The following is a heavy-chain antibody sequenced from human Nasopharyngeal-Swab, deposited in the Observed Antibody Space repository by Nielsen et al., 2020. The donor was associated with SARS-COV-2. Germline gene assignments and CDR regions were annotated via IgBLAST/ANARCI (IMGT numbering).Heavy chain of an antibody. CDR2: INHSGST. D-gene: IGHD6-19*01. J-gene: IGHJ4*02. CDR3: ARRSSGRHPHYFDY. Sequence: SETLSLTCAVYGGSFSGYYWSWIRQPPWKGLEWIGEINHSGSTNYNPSLKSRVTISVDTSKNQFSLKLSSVTAADTAVYYCARRSSGRHPHYFDYWGQGTLVTVSS. CDR1: GGSFSGYY. V-gene: IGHV4-34*01.